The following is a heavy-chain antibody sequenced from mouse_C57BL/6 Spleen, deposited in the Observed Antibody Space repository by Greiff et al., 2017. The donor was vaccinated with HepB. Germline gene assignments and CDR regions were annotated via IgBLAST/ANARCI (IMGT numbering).Heavy chain of an antibody. Sequence: QVQLQQPGAELVKPGASVKMSCKASGYTFTSYWITWVKQRPGQGLEWIGDIYPGSGSTNYNEKFKSKATLTVDTSSSTAYMQLSSLTSEDSAVYYCARAYYYGSSPWFAYWGQGTLVTVSA. J-gene: IGHJ3*01. CDR3: ARAYYYGSSPWFAY. CDR1: GYTFTSYW. V-gene: IGHV1-55*01. D-gene: IGHD1-1*01. CDR2: IYPGSGST.